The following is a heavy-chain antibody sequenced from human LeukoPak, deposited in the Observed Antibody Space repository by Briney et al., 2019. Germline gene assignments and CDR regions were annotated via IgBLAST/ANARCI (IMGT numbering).Heavy chain of an antibody. Sequence: GGSLRLSCAASGFTFNNYGMHWVRQAPGKGLEWVAVISYTGSKKYYAESVKGRFTISRDNSKNTLYLQMNSLRAEDTAVYYCAKDVSAEWGFDYWGQGTLVTVSS. CDR3: AKDVSAEWGFDY. CDR2: ISYTGSKK. J-gene: IGHJ4*02. CDR1: GFTFNNYG. V-gene: IGHV3-30*18. D-gene: IGHD3-16*01.